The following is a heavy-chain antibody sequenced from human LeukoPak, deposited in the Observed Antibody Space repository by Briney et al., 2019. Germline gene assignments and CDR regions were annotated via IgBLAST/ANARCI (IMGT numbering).Heavy chain of an antibody. D-gene: IGHD3-10*01. V-gene: IGHV3-23*01. CDR3: ARESSGSYRPDAFDI. CDR2: ISGSGGST. Sequence: GGSLRLSCAASGFTFSSYAMSWVRQAPGKGLEWVPAISGSGGSTYYADSVKGRFTISRDNAKNSLYLQMNSLRAEDTAVYYCARESSGSYRPDAFDIWGQGTMVTVSS. CDR1: GFTFSSYA. J-gene: IGHJ3*02.